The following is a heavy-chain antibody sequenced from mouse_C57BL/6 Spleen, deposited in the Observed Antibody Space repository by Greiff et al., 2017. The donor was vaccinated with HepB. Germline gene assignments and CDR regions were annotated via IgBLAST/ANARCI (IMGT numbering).Heavy chain of an antibody. J-gene: IGHJ1*03. CDR3: ARDYYGSSYGKYFDV. Sequence: VQLQQPGAELVRPGSSVKLSCKASGYTFTSYWMDWVKQRPGQGLEWIGNIYPSDSETHYNQKFKDKATLTVDKSSSTAYMQLSSLTSEDSAVYYCARDYYGSSYGKYFDVWGTGTTVTVSS. D-gene: IGHD1-1*01. V-gene: IGHV1-61*01. CDR2: IYPSDSET. CDR1: GYTFTSYW.